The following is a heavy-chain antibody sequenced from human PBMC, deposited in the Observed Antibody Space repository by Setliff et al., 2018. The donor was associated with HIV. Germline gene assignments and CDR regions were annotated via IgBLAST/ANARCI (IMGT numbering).Heavy chain of an antibody. D-gene: IGHD6-13*01. CDR2: IYQSGST. CDR1: GGSISGYY. Sequence: PSETLSLTCDVSGGSISGYYCSWIRQPPGKGLEWIGCIYQSGSTYYNVSLKSRVIISVDTSKSQFSLKLHSVTAADTAVYFCARVGDSSSWYYSHGLYYFDYWGQGRLVTVSS. J-gene: IGHJ4*02. CDR3: ARVGDSSSWYYSHGLYYFDY. V-gene: IGHV4-34*01.